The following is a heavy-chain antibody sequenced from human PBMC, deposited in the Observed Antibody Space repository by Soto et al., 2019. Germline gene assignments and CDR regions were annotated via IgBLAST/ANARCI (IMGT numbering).Heavy chain of an antibody. CDR1: GYSISSGYY. V-gene: IGHV4-38-2*02. CDR3: AREFSVDSSGYLQGFDY. D-gene: IGHD3-22*01. Sequence: SETLSLTCAVSGYSISSGYYWGWIRQPPGKGLEWIGSIYHSGSTYYNPSLKGRVTISVDTSKNQFSLKLSSVTAADTAVYYCAREFSVDSSGYLQGFDYWGQGTLVTVSS. J-gene: IGHJ4*02. CDR2: IYHSGST.